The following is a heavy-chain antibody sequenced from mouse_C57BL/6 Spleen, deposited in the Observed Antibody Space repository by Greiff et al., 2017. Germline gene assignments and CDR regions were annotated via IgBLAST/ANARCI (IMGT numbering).Heavy chain of an antibody. CDR1: GFTFTSYW. Sequence: QVQLLQSGADLAKPGASVKLSCTASGFTFTSYWMHWVKQRPGQGLEWIGYINPSGGSTKYNQKFKDKATLTADTSTSTAYMQLSSLTSEDSAVXYCGKGYIDVWGTGTTVTVSA. J-gene: IGHJ1*03. CDR3: GKGYIDV. D-gene: IGHD1-3*01. CDR2: INPSGGST. V-gene: IGHV1-7*01.